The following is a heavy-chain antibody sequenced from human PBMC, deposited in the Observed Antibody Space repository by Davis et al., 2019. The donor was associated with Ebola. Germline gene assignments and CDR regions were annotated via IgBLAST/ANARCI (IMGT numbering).Heavy chain of an antibody. D-gene: IGHD6-19*01. CDR1: GYTFNQYN. V-gene: IGHV1-3*01. CDR2: INAGNGYT. J-gene: IGHJ3*02. Sequence: ASVKVSCKASGYTFNQYNMHWVRQAPGQRLEWMGWINAGNGYTKYSLKFRGRVTITKDTSASTAYMELSSLRSEDTAVYYCARDFAVLVAGTSAGGFDMWGQGTMVTVSS. CDR3: ARDFAVLVAGTSAGGFDM.